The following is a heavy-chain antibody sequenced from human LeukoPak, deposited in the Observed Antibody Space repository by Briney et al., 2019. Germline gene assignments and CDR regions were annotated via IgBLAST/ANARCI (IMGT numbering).Heavy chain of an antibody. Sequence: SETLSLTCTVSGGSISSSSYYWGWIRQPPGKGLEWIVSIYYSGSTYYNPSLKSRVTISVDTSKNQFSLKLSSVTAADTAVYYCARVDTYYYDSSGPSAYFQHWGQGTLVTVSS. V-gene: IGHV4-39*01. CDR3: ARVDTYYYDSSGPSAYFQH. J-gene: IGHJ1*01. CDR1: GGSISSSSYY. D-gene: IGHD3-22*01. CDR2: IYYSGST.